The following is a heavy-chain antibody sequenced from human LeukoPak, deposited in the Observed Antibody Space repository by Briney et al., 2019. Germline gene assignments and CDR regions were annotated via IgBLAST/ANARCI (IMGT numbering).Heavy chain of an antibody. CDR1: GFAFSSYA. Sequence: GGSLRLSCAASGFAFSSYAMSWVREAPGKGLEWVSAISGSGGSTYYADSVKGRFTISRDNSKNTLYLQMNSLRAEDTAVYYCAKSIAAAADYGDYWGQGTLVTVSS. CDR2: ISGSGGST. V-gene: IGHV3-23*01. J-gene: IGHJ4*02. D-gene: IGHD6-13*01. CDR3: AKSIAAAADYGDY.